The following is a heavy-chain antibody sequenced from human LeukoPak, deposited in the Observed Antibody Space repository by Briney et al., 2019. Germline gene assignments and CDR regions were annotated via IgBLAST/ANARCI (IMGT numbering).Heavy chain of an antibody. Sequence: SVKVSCKASGGTFSSYAISWVRQAPGQGLEWMGGIIPIFGTANYAQKFQGRVTITADESTSTAYMELSSLRSEDTAVYYCASWIEYGSRERTFDYWGQGTLVTVSS. CDR3: ASWIEYGSRERTFDY. J-gene: IGHJ4*02. V-gene: IGHV1-69*01. D-gene: IGHD3-10*01. CDR1: GGTFSSYA. CDR2: IIPIFGTA.